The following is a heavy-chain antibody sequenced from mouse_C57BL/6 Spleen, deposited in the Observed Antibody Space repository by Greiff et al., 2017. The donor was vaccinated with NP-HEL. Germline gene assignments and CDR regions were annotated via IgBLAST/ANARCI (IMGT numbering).Heavy chain of an antibody. D-gene: IGHD2-3*01. CDR2: IDPSDSYT. Sequence: QVQLQQPGAELVMPGASVKLSCKASGYTFTSYWMPWVQQRPGQGLEWIGEIDPSDSYTNYNQKFKGKSTLTVDKSSSTAYMQLSSLTSEDSAVYYCARRIYDGYFDYWGQGTTLTVSA. J-gene: IGHJ2*01. CDR3: ARRIYDGYFDY. CDR1: GYTFTSYW. V-gene: IGHV1-69*01.